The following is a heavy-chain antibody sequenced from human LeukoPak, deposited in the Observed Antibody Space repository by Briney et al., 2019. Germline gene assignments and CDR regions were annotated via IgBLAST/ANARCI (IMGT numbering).Heavy chain of an antibody. D-gene: IGHD5-12*01. CDR1: GGSISGYY. V-gene: IGHV4-59*08. Sequence: SETLSLTCTVSGGSISGYYWNWIRQPPGKGLEWIGYIYYSGSTNYNPSLKSRVTISVDTSKNQFSLKLSSVTAADTAVYFCASSLAYSGYDLNYFFDYWGQGTLVTVSS. CDR3: ASSLAYSGYDLNYFFDY. CDR2: IYYSGST. J-gene: IGHJ4*02.